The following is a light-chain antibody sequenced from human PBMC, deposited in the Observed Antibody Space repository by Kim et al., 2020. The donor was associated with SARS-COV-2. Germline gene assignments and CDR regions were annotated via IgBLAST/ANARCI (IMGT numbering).Light chain of an antibody. CDR1: KLGDKY. CDR3: QAWDSSTAV. V-gene: IGLV3-1*01. CDR2: QDS. J-gene: IGLJ3*02. Sequence: VSPGQAGSITCSGDKLGDKYACWYQQKPGQSPVLVIYQDSKRPSGIPARFSGSNPGNTATLTISGTQAMDEADYYCQAWDSSTAVFGGGTQLTVL.